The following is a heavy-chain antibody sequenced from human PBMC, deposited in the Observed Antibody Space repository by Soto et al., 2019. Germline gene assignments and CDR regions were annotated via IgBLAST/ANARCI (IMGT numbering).Heavy chain of an antibody. CDR3: AHLPWKQLWPRAPVVY. CDR2: INAGNGNT. Sequence: ASVKVSCTASGYTFTSYAMHWVRQAPGQRLEWMGWINAGNGNTKYSQKFQGRVTITKDTSKNQLVLTMTNMDPVDTATYYCAHLPWKQLWPRAPVVYWGQGTPVTVSS. CDR1: GYTFTSYA. D-gene: IGHD5-18*01. V-gene: IGHV1-3*01. J-gene: IGHJ4*02.